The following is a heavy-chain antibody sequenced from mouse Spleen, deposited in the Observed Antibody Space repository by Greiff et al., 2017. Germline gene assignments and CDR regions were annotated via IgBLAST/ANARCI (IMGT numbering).Heavy chain of an antibody. CDR3: ARWGGRDAMDY. CDR1: GYTFTSYW. Sequence: QVQLQQPGAELVKPGASVKLSCKASGYTFTSYWMQWVKQRPGQGLEWIGEIDPSDSYTNYNQKFKGKATLTVDTSSSTAYMQLSSLTSEDSAVYYCARWGGRDAMDYWGQGTSVTVSS. V-gene: IGHV1-50*01. J-gene: IGHJ4*01. CDR2: IDPSDSYT.